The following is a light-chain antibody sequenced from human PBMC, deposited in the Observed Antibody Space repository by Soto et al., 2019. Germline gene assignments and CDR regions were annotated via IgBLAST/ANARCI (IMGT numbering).Light chain of an antibody. Sequence: QSALTQPASVSGSPGQSITISCTGTSSDIGGHNYVSWYQHHPGKAPKLMIYEVSNRPSGVSNRFSGSKSGNTASLTISGLQADDEADYYCSSYASSTTLDVLFGGGTKLTGL. V-gene: IGLV2-14*01. CDR3: SSYASSTTLDVL. CDR1: SSDIGGHNY. CDR2: EVS. J-gene: IGLJ2*01.